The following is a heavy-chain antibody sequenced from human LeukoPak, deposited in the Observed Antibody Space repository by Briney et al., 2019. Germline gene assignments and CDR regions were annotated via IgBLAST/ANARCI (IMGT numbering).Heavy chain of an antibody. J-gene: IGHJ4*02. CDR2: IYYSGST. CDR3: ARHDYGSGVDH. V-gene: IGHV4-59*08. Sequence: PSETLSLTCTVSGGSISSYYWSWIRQPPGKGLEWIGYIYYSGSTNYNPSLRSRVTISVDTSKNQFSLKLSSVTAADTAVYYCARHDYGSGVDHWGQGTLVTVSS. CDR1: GGSISSYY. D-gene: IGHD3-10*01.